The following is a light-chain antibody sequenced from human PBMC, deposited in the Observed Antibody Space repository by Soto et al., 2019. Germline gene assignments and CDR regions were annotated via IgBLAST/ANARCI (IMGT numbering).Light chain of an antibody. CDR2: AAS. J-gene: IGKJ4*01. V-gene: IGKV1-39*01. Sequence: DIQMTQSPSSLSASVGDRVTITCRASQSIVTYLNWYLQKPGKAPKLLIYAASNLQSGVPSRFSGSGSGTDFTLTISSLQPEDSALYFCQESYSTPLAFGGGTKVDIK. CDR3: QESYSTPLA. CDR1: QSIVTY.